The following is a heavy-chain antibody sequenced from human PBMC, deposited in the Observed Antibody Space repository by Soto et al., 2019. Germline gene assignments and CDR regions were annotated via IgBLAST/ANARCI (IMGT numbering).Heavy chain of an antibody. Sequence: PSETLSLTCTVSGGSISSYYWSWIRQPPGKGLEWIGYIYYSGSTNYNPSLKSRVTISVDTSKNQFSLKLSSVTAADTAVYYCARERVGATKNRSAFDYWGQGTLVTVSS. CDR2: IYYSGST. D-gene: IGHD1-26*01. CDR1: GGSISSYY. J-gene: IGHJ4*02. CDR3: ARERVGATKNRSAFDY. V-gene: IGHV4-59*01.